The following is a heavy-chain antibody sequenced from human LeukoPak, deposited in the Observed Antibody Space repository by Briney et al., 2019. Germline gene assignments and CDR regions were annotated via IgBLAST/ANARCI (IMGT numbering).Heavy chain of an antibody. CDR2: ISGGGDST. CDR1: GFTFSSSG. Sequence: PGGSLRLSCAASGFTFSSSGMSWVRQTPGKGLELVSAISGGGDSTYYADSVKGRFTISRDNAKNSLYLQMNSLRAEDTAVYYCAREAREWELQYYYYMDVWGKGTTVTVSS. V-gene: IGHV3-23*01. J-gene: IGHJ6*03. D-gene: IGHD1-26*01. CDR3: AREAREWELQYYYYMDV.